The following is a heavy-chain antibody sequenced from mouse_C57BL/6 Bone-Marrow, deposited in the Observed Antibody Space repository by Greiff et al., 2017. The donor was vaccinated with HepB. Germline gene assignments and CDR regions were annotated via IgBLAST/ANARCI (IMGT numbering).Heavy chain of an antibody. Sequence: QVQLQQSGPGLVAPSQSLSITCPVSGFSLTSYGVDWVRQSPGKGLEWLGVIWGVGSTNYNSALKSRLSISKDNSKSQVFLKMNSLQTDDTAMYYCASPYYYGSSYPFAYWGQGTLVTVSA. CDR1: GFSLTSYG. J-gene: IGHJ3*01. D-gene: IGHD1-1*01. CDR3: ASPYYYGSSYPFAY. CDR2: IWGVGST. V-gene: IGHV2-6*01.